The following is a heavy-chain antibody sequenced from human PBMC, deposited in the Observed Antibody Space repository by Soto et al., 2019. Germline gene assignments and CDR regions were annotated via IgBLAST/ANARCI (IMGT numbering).Heavy chain of an antibody. D-gene: IGHD3-10*01. V-gene: IGHV3-23*01. CDR3: AKKVNSGSGSQYFDY. J-gene: IGHJ4*02. Sequence: GSLRLSCVASGFTFSSYSMGWVRQAPGKGLEWVSGFRAGGDDGTTYYADSVKGRFTISRDNSKNTLFLQMNSLRAEDTAIYYCAKKVNSGSGSQYFDYFGQGTLVTVSS. CDR1: GFTFSSYS. CDR2: FRAGGDDGTT.